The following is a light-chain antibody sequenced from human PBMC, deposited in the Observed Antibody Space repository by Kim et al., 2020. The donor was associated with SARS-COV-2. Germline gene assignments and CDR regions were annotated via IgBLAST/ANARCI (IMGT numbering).Light chain of an antibody. CDR1: KLGDKY. CDR3: QAWDSSTLA. CDR2: QDS. V-gene: IGLV3-1*01. Sequence: SYELTQPPSVSVSPGQTASITCSGDKLGDKYACWYQKKPGQSPVLVIYQDSKRPSGIPERFSGSNSGNTATLTISGTQAMDEADYYCQAWDSSTLAFGGGTQLTVL. J-gene: IGLJ2*01.